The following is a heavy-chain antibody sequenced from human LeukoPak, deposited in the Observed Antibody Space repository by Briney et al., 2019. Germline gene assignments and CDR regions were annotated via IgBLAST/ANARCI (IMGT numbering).Heavy chain of an antibody. CDR1: GYKFTRNG. D-gene: IGHD6-6*01. V-gene: IGHV1-18*01. CDR2: INPYNGDT. J-gene: IGHJ1*01. Sequence: GASVKVSCKTSGYKFTRNGISWVRQAPGQGLEWVGWINPYNGDTNYAQKLQGRVTMTTDTSTSTAYMELRSLRSDDTAVYYCAREGSAHVLFQHWGQGTLVTVSS. CDR3: AREGSAHVLFQH.